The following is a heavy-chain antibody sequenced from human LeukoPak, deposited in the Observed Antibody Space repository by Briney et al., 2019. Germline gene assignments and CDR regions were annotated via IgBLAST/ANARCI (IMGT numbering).Heavy chain of an antibody. Sequence: SETLSLTCTVSDGSISSYYWSWIRQPPGKGLEWIGYMYYSGSTNYNPSLKSRVTISVDTSKNQFSLKLSSVTAADTAVYYCARLHYYGSGSYPMTGNWFDPWGQGTLVTVSS. CDR3: ARLHYYGSGSYPMTGNWFDP. D-gene: IGHD3-10*01. V-gene: IGHV4-59*08. CDR2: MYYSGST. J-gene: IGHJ5*02. CDR1: DGSISSYY.